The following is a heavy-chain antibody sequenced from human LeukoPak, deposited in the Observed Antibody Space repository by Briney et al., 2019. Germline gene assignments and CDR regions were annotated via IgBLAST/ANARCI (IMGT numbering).Heavy chain of an antibody. D-gene: IGHD3-16*01. CDR3: ARDRPNYDYVWGSPLDAFDI. CDR1: GYTFTSYG. Sequence: ASVKVSCKASGYTFTSYGISWVRQAPGQGLEWMGWISAYNGNTNYAQKLQGRVTMTRDTSISTAYMELSRLRSDDTAVYYCARDRPNYDYVWGSPLDAFDIWGQGTMVTVSS. CDR2: ISAYNGNT. J-gene: IGHJ3*02. V-gene: IGHV1-18*01.